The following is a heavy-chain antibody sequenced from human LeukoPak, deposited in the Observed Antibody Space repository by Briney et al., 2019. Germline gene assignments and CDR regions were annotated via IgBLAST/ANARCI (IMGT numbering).Heavy chain of an antibody. V-gene: IGHV3-30-3*01. J-gene: IGHJ4*02. CDR2: ISYDGSNK. Sequence: GGSLRLSCAASGFTFSSYAMHWVRQAPGKGLEWVAVISYDGSNKYYADSVKGRFTISRDNSKNTLYLQMNSLRAEDTAVYYCARAVVVVAATSFDYWGQGTLVTVSS. CDR1: GFTFSSYA. D-gene: IGHD2-15*01. CDR3: ARAVVVVAATSFDY.